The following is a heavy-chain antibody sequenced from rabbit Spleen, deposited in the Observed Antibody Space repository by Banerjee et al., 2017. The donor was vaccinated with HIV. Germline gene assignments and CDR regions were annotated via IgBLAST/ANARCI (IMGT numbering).Heavy chain of an antibody. CDR3: ARYSDNTIYSL. J-gene: IGHJ4*01. CDR1: GFSFSDRDV. V-gene: IGHV1S45*01. CDR2: INAATAKP. D-gene: IGHD2-1*01. Sequence: QEQLVESGGGLVQPEGSLTLTCKASGFSFSDRDVMCWVRQAPGKGLEWIACINAATAKPVYATWAKGRFTISRTSSTTVTLRMTSLTAADTATYFCARYSDNTIYSLWGPGTLVTVS.